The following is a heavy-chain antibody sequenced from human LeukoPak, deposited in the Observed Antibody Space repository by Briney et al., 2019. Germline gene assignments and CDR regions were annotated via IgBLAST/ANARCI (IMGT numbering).Heavy chain of an antibody. V-gene: IGHV3-74*01. D-gene: IGHD3-10*01. CDR2: INSDGSST. Sequence: GGSLRLSCAASGFTFSSYWMHWVRQVPGKGLVWASRINSDGSSTSYADSVKGRFTISRDNAKNTLYVQMNSLRAEDTAVYYCSTGSGHAFDIWGRGTMVTVSS. CDR3: STGSGHAFDI. CDR1: GFTFSSYW. J-gene: IGHJ3*02.